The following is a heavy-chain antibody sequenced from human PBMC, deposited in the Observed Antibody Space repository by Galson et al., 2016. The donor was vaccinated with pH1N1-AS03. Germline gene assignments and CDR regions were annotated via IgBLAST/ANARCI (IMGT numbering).Heavy chain of an antibody. D-gene: IGHD5/OR15-5a*01. CDR1: GFIFTSYT. Sequence: SLRLSCAASGFIFTSYTMHWVRQAPGKGLEWVAVISFDGNNRYYMDSVKGRFSTSRDDSKNTLYLQMNSLRAEDTAVYYCAKAAEFASTTYDFEYWGQGTLVTVTS. CDR2: ISFDGNNR. V-gene: IGHV3-30*18. CDR3: AKAAEFASTTYDFEY. J-gene: IGHJ4*02.